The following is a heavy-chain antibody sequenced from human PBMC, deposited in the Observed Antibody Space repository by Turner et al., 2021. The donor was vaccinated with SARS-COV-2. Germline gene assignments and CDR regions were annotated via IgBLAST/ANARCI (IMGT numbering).Heavy chain of an antibody. CDR2: ISYDGNNK. V-gene: IGHV3-30*18. CDR3: AKQLGLYSNPMYYFDY. D-gene: IGHD4-4*01. Sequence: QLQLVQSVGGVVQSGRSLLLSCSASGFTFSSYGMHRVRQAPGKGLEWVAVISYDGNNKYYADSVKGRFTISRDNSKNTLYLQMNSLRAEDTAVYYCAKQLGLYSNPMYYFDYWGQGTLVTVSS. CDR1: GFTFSSYG. J-gene: IGHJ4*02.